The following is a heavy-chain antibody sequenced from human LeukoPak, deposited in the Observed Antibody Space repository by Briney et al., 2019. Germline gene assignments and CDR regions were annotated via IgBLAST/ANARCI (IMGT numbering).Heavy chain of an antibody. J-gene: IGHJ4*02. V-gene: IGHV1-2*02. Sequence: ASVKASCKASVYTFTGYYMHWVRQAPGQGLEWMGWINPNSGGTNYAQKFQGRVTMTRDTSISTAYMELSRLRTDDTAVYYCAREDYYGSGSYCTDYWGQGTLVTVSS. CDR3: AREDYYGSGSYCTDY. CDR2: INPNSGGT. CDR1: VYTFTGYY. D-gene: IGHD3-10*01.